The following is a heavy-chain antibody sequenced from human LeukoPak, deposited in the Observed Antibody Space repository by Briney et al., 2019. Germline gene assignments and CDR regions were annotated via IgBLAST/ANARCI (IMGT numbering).Heavy chain of an antibody. V-gene: IGHV3-23*01. D-gene: IGHD2-15*01. J-gene: IGHJ4*02. CDR3: AKTSGGNY. Sequence: GGSLRLSCVASGFTFTSYAMSWVRRAPGKGLEWVSATSESGGSTYYADSVKGRSTISRDNSKNTLYLQMNSLRAEDTAVYYCAKTSGGNYWGQGTLVTVSS. CDR1: GFTFTSYA. CDR2: TSESGGST.